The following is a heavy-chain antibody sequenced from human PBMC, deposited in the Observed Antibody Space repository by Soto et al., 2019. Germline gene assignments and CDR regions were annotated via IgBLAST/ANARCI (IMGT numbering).Heavy chain of an antibody. V-gene: IGHV2-5*01. CDR2: IYWNDDK. Sequence: QITLKESGPTLVKPTQTLTLTCTFSGFSLSTSGVGVGWIRQPPGKALEWLALIYWNDDKRYSPSLKSRLTITKDTSKNQVVLTMTYMDPVDTATYYRAHREGGGNDFWSGYWFDPWGQGTLVTVSS. CDR3: AHREGGGNDFWSGYWFDP. D-gene: IGHD3-3*01. J-gene: IGHJ5*02. CDR1: GFSLSTSGVG.